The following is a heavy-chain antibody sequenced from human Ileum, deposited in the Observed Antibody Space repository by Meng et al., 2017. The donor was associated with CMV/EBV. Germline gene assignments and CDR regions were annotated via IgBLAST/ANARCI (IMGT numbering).Heavy chain of an antibody. CDR1: GASISSSRTS. CDR3: ARDYYGSSGYYWYFDL. CDR2: IYTSG. Sequence: VQLQESGPGLVRPSQTLSLTCTVSGASISSSRTSCSWIRQSAGKGLEWIGRIYTSGTTSTDYNPSLKSRVTMSVDPSKNQFSLELSSVTAADTAVYYCARDYYGSSGYYWYFDLWGRGTLVTVSS. J-gene: IGHJ2*01. D-gene: IGHD3-22*01. V-gene: IGHV4-61*02.